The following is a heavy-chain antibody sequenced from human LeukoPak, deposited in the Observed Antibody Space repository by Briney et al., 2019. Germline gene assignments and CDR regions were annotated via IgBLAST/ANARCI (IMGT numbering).Heavy chain of an antibody. CDR3: AKDSGIDILAPFDY. V-gene: IGHV3-33*06. J-gene: IGHJ4*02. D-gene: IGHD3-9*01. Sequence: GGSLRLSCAAAGFTFSSYGMHWVRQAPGKGLEWVAVIWYDGSNKYYADSVKGRFTISRDNSKNTLYLQMNSLRAEDTAVYYCAKDSGIDILAPFDYWGQGTLVTVSS. CDR1: GFTFSSYG. CDR2: IWYDGSNK.